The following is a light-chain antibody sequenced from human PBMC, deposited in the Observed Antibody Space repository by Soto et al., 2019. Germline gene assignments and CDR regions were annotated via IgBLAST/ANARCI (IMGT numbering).Light chain of an antibody. CDR1: QNIGNK. CDR3: QQYYTIPFT. V-gene: IGKV3-15*01. J-gene: IGKJ3*01. CDR2: GAS. Sequence: IVMTQSPGTLSVSPGERATLSCRASQNIGNKVGWYQQKPGQAPRLLIYGASTRATGIPVRFSGSGSGTEFTLTITSLQSEDSAVYYCQQYYTIPFTFGPGTKVDIK.